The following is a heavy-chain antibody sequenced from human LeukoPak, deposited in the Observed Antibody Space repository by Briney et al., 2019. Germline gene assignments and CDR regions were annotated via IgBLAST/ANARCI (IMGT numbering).Heavy chain of an antibody. J-gene: IGHJ4*02. Sequence: GGSLRLSCAASGFTFSSDAMTWVRQAPGKGLEWVGRIKSKTDGGTTDYAAPVKGRFTISRDDSKNTLYLQMNSLKTEDTAVYYCTHSGYSYALDYFDYWGQGTLVTVSS. V-gene: IGHV3-15*01. CDR1: GFTFSSDA. CDR2: IKSKTDGGTT. D-gene: IGHD5-18*01. CDR3: THSGYSYALDYFDY.